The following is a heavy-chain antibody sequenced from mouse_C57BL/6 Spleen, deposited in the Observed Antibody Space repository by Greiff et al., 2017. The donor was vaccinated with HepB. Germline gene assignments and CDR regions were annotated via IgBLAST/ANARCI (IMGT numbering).Heavy chain of an antibody. J-gene: IGHJ3*01. CDR1: GYSFTDYN. CDR3: ATYYDYDSWFAY. Sequence: QQQSGPELVKPGASVKISCKASGYSFTDYNMNWVKQSNGKSLEWIGVINPNYGTTSYNQKFKGKATLTVDQSSSTAYKQLNSLTSEDSAVYYCATYYDYDSWFAYWGQGTLVTVSA. CDR2: INPNYGTT. V-gene: IGHV1-39*01. D-gene: IGHD2-4*01.